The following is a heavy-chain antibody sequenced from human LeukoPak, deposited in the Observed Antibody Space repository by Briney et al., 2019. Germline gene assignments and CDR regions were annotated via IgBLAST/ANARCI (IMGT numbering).Heavy chain of an antibody. V-gene: IGHV3-23*01. Sequence: GGSLRLSCAASGFTFSSCAMSSVRQAPGKWREWVSAISGSGGSTYYADSVKGRFTISRDNSKNTLYLQMNSLRAEDTAVYYCAKDQQYQLLYGNLDYWGQGTLVTVSS. CDR2: ISGSGGST. D-gene: IGHD2-2*02. CDR1: GFTFSSCA. J-gene: IGHJ4*02. CDR3: AKDQQYQLLYGNLDY.